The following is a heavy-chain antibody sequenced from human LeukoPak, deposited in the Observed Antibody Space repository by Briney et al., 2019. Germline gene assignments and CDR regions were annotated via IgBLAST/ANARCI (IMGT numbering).Heavy chain of an antibody. CDR3: AREGVVDMGFDY. CDR2: MNPSSGNT. J-gene: IGHJ4*02. Sequence: ASVKVSCKASGYTFTSYDINWVRQATGQGLEWMGWMNPSSGNTGYAQKFQGRVTMTRNTSISTAYMELSSLRSEDTAVYYCAREGVVDMGFDYWGQGTLVTVSS. V-gene: IGHV1-8*01. CDR1: GYTFTSYD. D-gene: IGHD3-3*01.